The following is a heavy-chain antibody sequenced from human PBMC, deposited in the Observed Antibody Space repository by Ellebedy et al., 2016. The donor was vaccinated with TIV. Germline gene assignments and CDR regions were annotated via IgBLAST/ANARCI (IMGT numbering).Heavy chain of an antibody. Sequence: SETLSLXXTVSGGSISSYYWSWIRQPPGKGLEWIGYIYYSGSTYYNPSLKSRVTISVDTSKNQFSLKLSSVTAADTAVYYCARGGVYGSGSFFDYWGQGTLVTVSS. J-gene: IGHJ4*02. CDR1: GGSISSYY. CDR3: ARGGVYGSGSFFDY. D-gene: IGHD3-10*01. CDR2: IYYSGST. V-gene: IGHV4-59*12.